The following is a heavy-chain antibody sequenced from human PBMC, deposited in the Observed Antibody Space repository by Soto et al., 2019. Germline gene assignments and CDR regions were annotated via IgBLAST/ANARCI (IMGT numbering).Heavy chain of an antibody. V-gene: IGHV4-31*03. J-gene: IGHJ4*02. D-gene: IGHD2-15*01. CDR3: ARVRCSGGSCYRGSNFDY. CDR1: GGSISSGGYY. CDR2: IYYSGST. Sequence: QLQLQESGPGLVKPSQTLSLTCTVSGGSISSGGYYWSWIRQHPGKGPEWIGYIYYSGSTYYNPSLKSRVTISVDTSKNQFSLKLSSVTAADTAVYYCARVRCSGGSCYRGSNFDYWGEGTLVTVSS.